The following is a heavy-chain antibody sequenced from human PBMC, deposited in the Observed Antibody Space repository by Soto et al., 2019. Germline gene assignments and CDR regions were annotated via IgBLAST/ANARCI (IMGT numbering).Heavy chain of an antibody. V-gene: IGHV3-66*01. Sequence: RGSLRLSFAASGFTVNSNYMSWVRQAPGKGLEWVSVIYSDGSTYYADSVKGRFIISRDNSNNTLYFQMNSLRAEDTAVYYCATLTKYDILTGFYPCWGQGTLVTVSS. CDR3: ATLTKYDILTGFYPC. CDR1: GFTVNSNY. CDR2: IYSDGST. J-gene: IGHJ4*02. D-gene: IGHD3-9*01.